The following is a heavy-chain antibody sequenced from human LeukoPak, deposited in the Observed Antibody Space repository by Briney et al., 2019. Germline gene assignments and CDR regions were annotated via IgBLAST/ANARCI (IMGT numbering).Heavy chain of an antibody. CDR1: GFTFSSYA. V-gene: IGHV3-23*01. J-gene: IGHJ4*02. CDR2: ISGSGGST. Sequence: GGSLRLSCAASGFTFSSYAMSWVRQAPGKGLEWVSAISGSGGSTYYADSVKGRFAISRDNSKNTLYLQMNSLRAEDTAVYYCAKDHLRGSPYGDYVDYWGQGTLVTVSS. CDR3: AKDHLRGSPYGDYVDY. D-gene: IGHD4-17*01.